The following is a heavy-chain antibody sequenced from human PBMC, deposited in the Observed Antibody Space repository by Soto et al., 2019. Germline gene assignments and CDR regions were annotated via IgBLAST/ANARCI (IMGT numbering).Heavy chain of an antibody. J-gene: IGHJ4*02. V-gene: IGHV3-23*01. Sequence: LRLSCAASGFTFSTYAMSWVRQAPGKGPEWVSAISSSGGSTYYADSVRGRFTISRDNSKNTLFLQMNSLRAEDTAVYYCAKDTLGIYYFDYWGPGTLVTVSS. CDR1: GFTFSTYA. CDR3: AKDTLGIYYFDY. D-gene: IGHD7-27*01. CDR2: ISSSGGST.